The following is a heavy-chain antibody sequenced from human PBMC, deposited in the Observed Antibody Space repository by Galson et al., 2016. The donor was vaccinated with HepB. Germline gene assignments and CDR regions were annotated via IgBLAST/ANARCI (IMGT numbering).Heavy chain of an antibody. CDR3: VRQTTHSSDPTGYNGRWFDP. V-gene: IGHV4-59*08. D-gene: IGHD3-9*01. CDR2: IYHGGSG. Sequence: SETLSLTCTVSGVSITSFYWTWIRQPPGGGLDWIGYIYHGGSGNYSPSLKSRVAMSLDTSKNQFSLRLSSVTAAGTAVYYCVRQTTHSSDPTGYNGRWFDPWGHGSLVTVSS. CDR1: GVSITSFY. J-gene: IGHJ5*02.